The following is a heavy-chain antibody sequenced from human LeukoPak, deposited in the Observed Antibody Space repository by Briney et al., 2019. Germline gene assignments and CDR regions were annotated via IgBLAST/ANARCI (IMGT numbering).Heavy chain of an antibody. CDR3: VRGGASTWS. V-gene: IGHV3-74*01. Sequence: GGSLRLSCAASGFTFSDYSMNWVRQAPGKGLEWVSAISGAGDSRHYANSVKGRFTISRDDAKSTLYLQMNSLRAEDTAVYYCVRGGASTWSWGQGTLVTVSS. CDR2: ISGAGDSR. J-gene: IGHJ5*02. CDR1: GFTFSDYS. D-gene: IGHD2-15*01.